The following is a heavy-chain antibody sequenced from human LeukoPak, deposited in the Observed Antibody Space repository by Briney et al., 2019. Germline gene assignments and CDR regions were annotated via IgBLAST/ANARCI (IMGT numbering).Heavy chain of an antibody. CDR2: IYHSGST. D-gene: IGHD6-13*01. CDR3: ARGTGSYSSSWFHMDV. V-gene: IGHV4-39*07. Sequence: SETLSLTCTVSGGSISSGGYYWGWIRQPPGKGLEWIGSIYHSGSTYYNPSLKSRVTISVDTSKNQFSLKLSSVTAADTAVYYCARGTGSYSSSWFHMDVWGKGTTVTVSS. CDR1: GGSISSGGYY. J-gene: IGHJ6*03.